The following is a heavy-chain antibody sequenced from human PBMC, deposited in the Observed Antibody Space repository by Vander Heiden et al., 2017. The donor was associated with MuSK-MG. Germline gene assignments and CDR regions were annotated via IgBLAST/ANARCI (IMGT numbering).Heavy chain of an antibody. J-gene: IGHJ2*01. CDR1: GFSPSNARMG. CDR2: IFSNDEK. Sequence: QVTLKESGPVLVKPTETLTLTCTVSGFSPSNARMGVSWIRQPPGKALEWLAHIFSNDEKSYSTSMKSRLTISKDTSKSQVVLTMTNMDPVDTATYYCARILGSSGWYEWWYFDLWGRGTLVTVSS. CDR3: ARILGSSGWYEWWYFDL. V-gene: IGHV2-26*01. D-gene: IGHD6-19*01.